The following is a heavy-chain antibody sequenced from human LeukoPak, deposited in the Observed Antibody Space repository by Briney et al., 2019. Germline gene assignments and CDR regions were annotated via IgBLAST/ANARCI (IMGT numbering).Heavy chain of an antibody. V-gene: IGHV3-30*02. CDR3: AKDQDTAIVFDC. D-gene: IGHD5-18*01. CDR2: IRYDGSNK. CDR1: GFTFSSYG. J-gene: IGHJ4*02. Sequence: GGSLRLSCAASGFTFSSYGMHWVRQAPGKGLEWVAFIRYDGSNKYYADSVKGRFTISRDNSKNTLYLQTNSLRAEDTAVYYCAKDQDTAIVFDCWGQGTLVTVSS.